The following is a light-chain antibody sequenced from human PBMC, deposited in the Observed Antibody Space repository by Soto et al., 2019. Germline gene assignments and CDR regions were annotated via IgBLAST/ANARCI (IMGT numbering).Light chain of an antibody. J-gene: IGLJ1*01. V-gene: IGLV2-11*01. CDR1: SSDVGGYNY. Sequence: QSVLTQPRSVSGSPGQSVTISCTGTSSDVGGYNYVSWYQQHPGKAPKPMIYDVSKRPSGVPDRFSGSKSGNTASLTISGLQAEDEADYYCCSYAGIYTYVFGTGTKVTV. CDR2: DVS. CDR3: CSYAGIYTYV.